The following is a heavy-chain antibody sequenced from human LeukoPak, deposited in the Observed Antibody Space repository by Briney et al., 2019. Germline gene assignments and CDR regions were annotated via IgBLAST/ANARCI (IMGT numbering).Heavy chain of an antibody. Sequence: SETLSLTCAVYGGSFSGYYCNWIRQPPGKGLEWIGEINHSGGTNYNPSLKSRVTISVDPSKNRFSLKLSSVTAADTAVYYCARGRTRGFDYWGQGTLVTVSS. CDR1: GGSFSGYY. CDR3: ARGRTRGFDY. CDR2: INHSGGT. V-gene: IGHV4-34*01. J-gene: IGHJ4*02.